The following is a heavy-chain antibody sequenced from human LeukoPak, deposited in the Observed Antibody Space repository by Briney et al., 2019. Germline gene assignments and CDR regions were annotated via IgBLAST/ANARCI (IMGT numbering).Heavy chain of an antibody. CDR3: ARESQPDYVYSGGVTLDY. CDR2: IWYDGSNK. D-gene: IGHD3-16*01. Sequence: PGRSLRLSCAASGFTFSSYGMHWVRQAPGKGLEWVAVIWYDGSNKYYADSVKGRFTISRDNSKNTLYLQMNSLRAEDTAVYYCARESQPDYVYSGGVTLDYGGRGPLFTASS. J-gene: IGHJ4*02. V-gene: IGHV3-33*01. CDR1: GFTFSSYG.